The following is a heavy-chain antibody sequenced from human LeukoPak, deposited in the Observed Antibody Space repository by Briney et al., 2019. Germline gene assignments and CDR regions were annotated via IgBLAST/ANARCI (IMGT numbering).Heavy chain of an antibody. Sequence: ASVKVSCKVSGYTLTELSMHWVRQAPGKGLEWMGGFDPEDGETIYAQKFQGRVTMTEDTSTDTAYMELSSLRSEDTAVYYCAKWVEDGDYESWFDPWGQGTLVTVSS. CDR1: GYTLTELS. CDR3: AKWVEDGDYESWFDP. D-gene: IGHD4-17*01. CDR2: FDPEDGET. V-gene: IGHV1-24*01. J-gene: IGHJ5*02.